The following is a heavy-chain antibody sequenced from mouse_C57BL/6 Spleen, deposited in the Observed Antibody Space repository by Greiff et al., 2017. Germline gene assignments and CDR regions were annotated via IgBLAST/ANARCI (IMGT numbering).Heavy chain of an antibody. CDR2: INPNNGGT. V-gene: IGHV1-26*01. D-gene: IGHD1-1*01. CDR1: GYTFTDYY. CDR3: ALYYYGAGHYYAMDY. J-gene: IGHJ4*01. Sequence: EVQLQQSGPELVKPGASVKISCKASGYTFTDYYMNWVKQSHGKSLEWIGDINPNNGGTSYNQKFKGKATLTVDKSSSTAYMELRSLTSEDSAVYYCALYYYGAGHYYAMDYWGQGTSVTVSS.